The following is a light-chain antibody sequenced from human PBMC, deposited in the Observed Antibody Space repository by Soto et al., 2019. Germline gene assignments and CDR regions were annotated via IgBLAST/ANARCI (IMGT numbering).Light chain of an antibody. Sequence: EIVLTQSPGTLSLSPGERATIACRASQSVSSSYLAWYQQKPGQAPRLLVYGSSTRATGSPARFSGRGSGTEFTLTISGLQFEDLAVYYCQQYNKWPHTFGQGT. CDR3: QQYNKWPHT. CDR2: GSS. CDR1: QSVSSSY. V-gene: IGKV3-15*01. J-gene: IGKJ2*01.